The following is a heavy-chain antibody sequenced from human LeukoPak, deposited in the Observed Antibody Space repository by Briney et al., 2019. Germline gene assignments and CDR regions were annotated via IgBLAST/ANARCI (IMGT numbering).Heavy chain of an antibody. V-gene: IGHV3-23*01. J-gene: IGHJ4*02. Sequence: GGSLRLSCAASKLSFSSYAMIWVRQAPGKGLEWVSGISGSGDTTYYADSVKGRFTLSRDNSKNTLYLQMNSLRAEDTAVYYCVKGTAPDYGDYAPFDYWGQGTLVTVSS. CDR3: VKGTAPDYGDYAPFDY. D-gene: IGHD4-17*01. CDR1: KLSFSSYA. CDR2: ISGSGDTT.